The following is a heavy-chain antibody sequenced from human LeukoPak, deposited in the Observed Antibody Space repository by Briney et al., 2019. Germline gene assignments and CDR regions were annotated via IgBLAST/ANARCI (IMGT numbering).Heavy chain of an antibody. J-gene: IGHJ5*02. CDR1: GFTFSSYG. V-gene: IGHV3-30*03. D-gene: IGHD6-13*01. Sequence: GRSLRLSCAASGFTFSSYGMHWVRQAPGKGLEWVAIISSDGSNKYYADSVKGRFTISRDNSKNTLCLQMNSLRAEDTAVYYCVRGVGVSRSNYFDPWGQGTLVIVSS. CDR2: ISSDGSNK. CDR3: VRGVGVSRSNYFDP.